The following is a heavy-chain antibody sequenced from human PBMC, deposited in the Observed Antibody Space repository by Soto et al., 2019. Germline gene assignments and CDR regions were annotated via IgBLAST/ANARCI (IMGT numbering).Heavy chain of an antibody. D-gene: IGHD1-26*01. Sequence: GGSLRLASAASGFTFSSYEMNWVRQAPGKGLEWVSYISSSGSTIYYADSVKGRFTISRDNAKNSLYLQMNSLRAEDTAVYYCAREVGATVAEYYFDYWGQGTLVTVSS. V-gene: IGHV3-48*03. J-gene: IGHJ4*02. CDR2: ISSSGSTI. CDR1: GFTFSSYE. CDR3: AREVGATVAEYYFDY.